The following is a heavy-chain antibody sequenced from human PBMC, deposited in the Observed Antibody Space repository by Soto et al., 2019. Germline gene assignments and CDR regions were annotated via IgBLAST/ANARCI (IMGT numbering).Heavy chain of an antibody. V-gene: IGHV1-3*01. J-gene: IGHJ5*02. CDR2: INAANGDT. CDR3: VRRHVSATGIDWFDP. Sequence: XSVKFSCKASVYTFTSYGINWVRQAPGQRLEWMGWINAANGDTKYSPKFQGRVTITRDTSASTAYMELSSLRSEDTAVYYCVRRHVSATGIDWFDPWGQGTLVTVSS. D-gene: IGHD6-13*01. CDR1: VYTFTSYG.